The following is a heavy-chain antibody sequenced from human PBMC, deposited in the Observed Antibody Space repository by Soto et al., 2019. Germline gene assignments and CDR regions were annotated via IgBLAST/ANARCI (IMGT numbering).Heavy chain of an antibody. V-gene: IGHV3-30-3*01. CDR2: ISFEGNTQ. Sequence: QVQLVESGGGVVQPGRSLRLSCAASGFIFNDYAMHWVRQAPGKGLEWVAVISFEGNTQYYADSVKGRFTISRDNSKDTLSLQIHSLRPEDTAVYYCARGAEHQLLSRDYFYGMDVWGQGTTVSVSS. J-gene: IGHJ6*02. CDR3: ARGAEHQLLSRDYFYGMDV. D-gene: IGHD1-1*01. CDR1: GFIFNDYA.